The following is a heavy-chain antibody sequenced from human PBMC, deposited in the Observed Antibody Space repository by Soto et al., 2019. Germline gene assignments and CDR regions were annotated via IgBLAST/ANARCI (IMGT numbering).Heavy chain of an antibody. CDR2: IYYSGST. Sequence: SETLSLTCTVSGGSISSGGYYWSWIRQHPGKGLEWIGYIYYSGSTYYNPSLKSRVTISVDTSKNQFSLKLSSVTAADTAVYYCAILQSIGYYGMDVWGQGTTVTVSS. D-gene: IGHD4-4*01. V-gene: IGHV4-31*03. CDR1: GGSISSGGYY. CDR3: AILQSIGYYGMDV. J-gene: IGHJ6*02.